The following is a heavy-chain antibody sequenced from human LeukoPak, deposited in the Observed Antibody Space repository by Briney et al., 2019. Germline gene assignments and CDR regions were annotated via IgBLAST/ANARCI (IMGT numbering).Heavy chain of an antibody. CDR2: ISGSGGDT. CDR1: GFTFRSNV. CDR3: AKVVPPRGGRSGWYETNDY. D-gene: IGHD6-19*01. J-gene: IGHJ4*02. V-gene: IGHV3-23*01. Sequence: GGSLRLSCAASGFTFRSNVMSWVRQAPGKGLEWVSSISGSGGDTYYADSVKGRFTISRDNSNNALYLRMHSLRAADTAVYYCAKVVPPRGGRSGWYETNDYWGQGTLVTVSS.